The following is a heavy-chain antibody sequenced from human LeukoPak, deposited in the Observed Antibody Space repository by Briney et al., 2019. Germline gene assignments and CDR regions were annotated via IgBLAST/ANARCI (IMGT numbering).Heavy chain of an antibody. Sequence: SETLSPTCAVYGGSFSGYYWSWIRQPPGKGLEWIGEINHSGSTNYNPSLESRVTISVDTSKNQFSLKLSSVTAADTAVYYCARGRRTLYKMTPGDAFDIWGQGTMVTVSS. J-gene: IGHJ3*02. CDR1: GGSFSGYY. CDR3: ARGRRTLYKMTPGDAFDI. CDR2: INHSGST. V-gene: IGHV4-34*01. D-gene: IGHD3-16*01.